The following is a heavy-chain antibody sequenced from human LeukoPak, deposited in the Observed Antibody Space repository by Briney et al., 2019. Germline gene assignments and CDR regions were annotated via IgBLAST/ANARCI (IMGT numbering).Heavy chain of an antibody. CDR1: GLNFDDSA. J-gene: IGHJ4*02. Sequence: RESRRLSCVASGLNFDDSAMHWVRQPPRKSLKWVSLISSHGGVTFSADSVKGRFSISRDNRKNSMYLQMNSLRSEDTAMYSCATEPGKFDYWGQGTLVDVSS. CDR2: ISSHGGVT. V-gene: IGHV3-43*02. D-gene: IGHD1-14*01. CDR3: ATEPGKFDY.